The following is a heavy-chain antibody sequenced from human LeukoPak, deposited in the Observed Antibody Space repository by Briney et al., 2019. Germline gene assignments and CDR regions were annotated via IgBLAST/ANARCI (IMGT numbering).Heavy chain of an antibody. V-gene: IGHV3-7*01. CDR3: ARDSAGNDY. CDR2: IKQDGSGK. D-gene: IGHD6-13*01. J-gene: IGHJ4*02. Sequence: QPGGSLRLSCAASGFTFSTYWMSWVRQAPGKGLEWVANIKQDGSGKYYVDSVKGRFTISRDNAKNSLYLQMNSLRAEDTAMYYCARDSAGNDYWGQGTLVTVSS. CDR1: GFTFSTYW.